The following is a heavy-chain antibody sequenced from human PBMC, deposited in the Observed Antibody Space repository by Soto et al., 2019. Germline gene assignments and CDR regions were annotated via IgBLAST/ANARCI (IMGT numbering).Heavy chain of an antibody. V-gene: IGHV1-3*01. CDR2: INAGNGNT. CDR3: VRVWSRTYSAGRGMDV. CDR1: GYTFTSYS. D-gene: IGHD2-21*01. Sequence: ASVKVSCKASGYTFTSYSMHWVRQAPGQRLEWMGWINAGNGNTRNSENFQTRVTITRGISASTTYMELSSLTSEDTAVYYCVRVWSRTYSAGRGMDVWG. J-gene: IGHJ6*02.